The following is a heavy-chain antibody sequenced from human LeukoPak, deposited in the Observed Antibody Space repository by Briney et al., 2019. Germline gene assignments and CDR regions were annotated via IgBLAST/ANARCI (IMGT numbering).Heavy chain of an antibody. V-gene: IGHV4-39*01. CDR2: MYYSGST. Sequence: SETLSLTCSVSGGSISSSNYYWGWIRQTPGEGLEVIGTMYYSGSTYYNPSLKSRVTISVDTSKNQFSLKLSSVTAADTAVYYCARLITIFGVPPSRGFDPWGQGTLVTVSS. CDR1: GGSISSSNYY. D-gene: IGHD3-3*01. J-gene: IGHJ5*02. CDR3: ARLITIFGVPPSRGFDP.